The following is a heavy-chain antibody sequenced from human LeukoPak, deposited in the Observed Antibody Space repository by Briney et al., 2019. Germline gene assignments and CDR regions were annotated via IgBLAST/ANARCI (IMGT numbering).Heavy chain of an antibody. CDR1: GFTFTNYA. D-gene: IGHD3-22*01. CDR2: ISGSDSKT. Sequence: GGSLRLSCAASGFTFTNYAMTWVRQAPGKGLEWVSSISGSDSKTYYADSVKGRFTISRDNAKNTLYLQMNSLRAEDTAVYYCARGSYYYDSSGSTPDAFDIWGQGTMVTVSS. CDR3: ARGSYYYDSSGSTPDAFDI. V-gene: IGHV3-23*01. J-gene: IGHJ3*02.